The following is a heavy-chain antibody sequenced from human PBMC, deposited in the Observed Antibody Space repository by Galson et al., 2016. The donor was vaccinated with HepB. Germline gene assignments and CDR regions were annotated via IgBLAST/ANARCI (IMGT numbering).Heavy chain of an antibody. CDR2: IYYSGST. J-gene: IGHJ4*02. D-gene: IGHD2-15*01. Sequence: LSLTCTVSGGSISSRSYYWGWIRQPPGKGLEWIGSIYYSGSTYYNPSLKSRVTISVDTSKSQFSLKLSSVTAADTAVYYCARGGDVGVVAATFDYWGQGTLVTVSS. CDR3: ARGGDVGVVAATFDY. V-gene: IGHV4-39*07. CDR1: GGSISSRSYY.